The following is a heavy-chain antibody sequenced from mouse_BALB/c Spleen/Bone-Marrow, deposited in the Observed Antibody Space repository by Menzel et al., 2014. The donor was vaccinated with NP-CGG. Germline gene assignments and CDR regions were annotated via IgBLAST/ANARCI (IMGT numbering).Heavy chain of an antibody. CDR3: ATMIADWYFDG. CDR2: IDPANGNT. Sequence: EVQLQQPGAELVTPGASVKLSCTASGFNIKDTYMHWVKQRPEQGLEWIGRIDPANGNTKYDPKFQGKATITADTSSNTAYLQLSSLTCEDTAVYYCATMIADWYFDGWGGRTTVAVPS. CDR1: GFNIKDTY. D-gene: IGHD2-4*01. J-gene: IGHJ1*01. V-gene: IGHV14-3*02.